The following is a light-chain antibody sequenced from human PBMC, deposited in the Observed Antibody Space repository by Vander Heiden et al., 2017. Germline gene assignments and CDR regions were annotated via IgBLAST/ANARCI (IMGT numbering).Light chain of an antibody. J-gene: IGKJ1*01. CDR2: DTS. CDR1: QSVRSH. CDR3: QQYYNWWT. V-gene: IGKV3-15*01. Sequence: IVMTQSPATLSVSPGERATLSCRASQSVRSHLAGYRQKPGQAPRLLIYDTSTRATGVPARFSGSGSGTEFTLTSSSLQSEDLAVYYCQQYYNWWTFGQGTKVELK.